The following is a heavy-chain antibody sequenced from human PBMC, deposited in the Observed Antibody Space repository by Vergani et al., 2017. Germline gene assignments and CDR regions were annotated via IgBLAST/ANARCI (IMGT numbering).Heavy chain of an antibody. CDR3: PRGLYSTSPWGFP. V-gene: IGHV1-2*02. Sequence: QVQLVQSGAEVKKPGASVKVSCKASGYTFTGYYMHWVRQAPGQGLEWMGWINPNSGGTNYAQKFQGRVTMTRDTSISTAYMELSRLSPDDTAVYYWPRGLYSTSPWGFPWGRGTLLPVSS. J-gene: IGHJ5*02. CDR2: INPNSGGT. D-gene: IGHD6-6*01. CDR1: GYTFTGYY.